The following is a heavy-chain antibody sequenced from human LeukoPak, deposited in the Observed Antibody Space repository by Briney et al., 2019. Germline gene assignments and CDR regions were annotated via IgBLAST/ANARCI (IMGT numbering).Heavy chain of an antibody. D-gene: IGHD3-22*01. CDR1: GFTVSSNY. V-gene: IGHV3-53*01. J-gene: IGHJ4*02. CDR3: ARYSSGNFDY. Sequence: QPGGSLRLSCAASGFTVSSNYMGWVRPAPGEGLGWVSVIYSGGSTYYADSVKGRFTISRDNSKNTLYLQMNSLRAEDTAVYYCARYSSGNFDYWGQGTLVTVSS. CDR2: IYSGGST.